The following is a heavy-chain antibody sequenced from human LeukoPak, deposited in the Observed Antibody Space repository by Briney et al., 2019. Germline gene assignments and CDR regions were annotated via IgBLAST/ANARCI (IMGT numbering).Heavy chain of an antibody. CDR1: GFTFSGYG. CDR2: ISGSGGST. D-gene: IGHD2-8*02. Sequence: GGSLRLSCAASGFTFSGYGMSWVRQAPGKGLEWVSAISGSGGSTYYADSVKGRFTISRDNSKNTLYLQMNSLRAEDTAVYYCAKALDYWFFDYWGQGTLVTVSS. V-gene: IGHV3-23*01. CDR3: AKALDYWFFDY. J-gene: IGHJ4*02.